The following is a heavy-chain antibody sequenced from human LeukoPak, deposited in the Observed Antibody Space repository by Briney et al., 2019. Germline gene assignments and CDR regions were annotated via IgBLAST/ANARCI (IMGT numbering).Heavy chain of an antibody. J-gene: IGHJ4*02. D-gene: IGHD6-19*01. CDR2: ISAYNGNT. CDR1: GYTFTSYD. Sequence: GASVKVSCKASGYTFTSYDINWVRQAPGQGLEWMGWISAYNGNTNYEQNLQGRVTMTTDTSTSTAYMEMRSLRSDDTAIYYCARDGDPYTSGRPEYWGQGTLVTVSS. V-gene: IGHV1-18*01. CDR3: ARDGDPYTSGRPEY.